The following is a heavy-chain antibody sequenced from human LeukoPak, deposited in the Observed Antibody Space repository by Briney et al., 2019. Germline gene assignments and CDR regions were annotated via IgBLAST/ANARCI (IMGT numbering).Heavy chain of an antibody. J-gene: IGHJ4*02. V-gene: IGHV4-59*08. D-gene: IGHD5-18*01. CDR2: IYYSGST. CDR1: GDSISSYY. CDR3: ARHGYSSLYY. Sequence: SETLSLTCTVSGDSISSYYWSWIRQPPGKGLEWIGYIYYSGSTKYNPSLNSRVTISVDTSKNQFSLKLSSVTAADTAVYYCARHGYSSLYYWGQGTLVTVSS.